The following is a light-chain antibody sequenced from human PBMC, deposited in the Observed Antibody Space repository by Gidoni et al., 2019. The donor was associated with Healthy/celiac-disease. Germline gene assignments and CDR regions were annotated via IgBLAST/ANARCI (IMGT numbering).Light chain of an antibody. V-gene: IGKV1-5*03. CDR1: QSISSW. J-gene: IGKJ4*01. CDR2: KAS. Sequence: DIQMTQSPSTLSASVGDRVTITCRARQSISSWLAWYQQKPGKAPKLLIYKASSLESGVPSRFSGSGSGTEFTLTISSLQPDDFATYYCQQYNRGLTFGGGTKVEIK. CDR3: QQYNRGLT.